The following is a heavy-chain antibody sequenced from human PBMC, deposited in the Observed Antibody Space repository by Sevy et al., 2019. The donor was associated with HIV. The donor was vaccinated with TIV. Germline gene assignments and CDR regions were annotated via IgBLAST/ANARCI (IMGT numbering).Heavy chain of an antibody. J-gene: IGHJ4*02. D-gene: IGHD2-15*01. CDR1: GFTFSSYA. Sequence: GGSLRLSCAASGFTFSSYAMSWVRQAPGKGLEWVSAISGSGGSTYYADSVKGRFTISRDNSKNTLYLQMDSLRAEDTAVFYCAKGPFGGNDFASWGQGTLVTVSS. CDR3: AKGPFGGNDFAS. CDR2: ISGSGGST. V-gene: IGHV3-23*01.